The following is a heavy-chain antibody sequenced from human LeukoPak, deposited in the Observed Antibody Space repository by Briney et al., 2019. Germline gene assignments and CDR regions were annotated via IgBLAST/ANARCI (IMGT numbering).Heavy chain of an antibody. CDR3: ATDYMTTVTSTFDY. V-gene: IGHV1-24*01. D-gene: IGHD4-11*01. CDR2: FDPEDGET. Sequence: GASVKVSCKVSGYTLTELSMHWVRQAPGKGLEWMGGFDPEDGETIYAQKFQGRVTMTEDTSTDTAYMELSSLRSEDTAVYYCATDYMTTVTSTFDYWGQGTLVTVSS. CDR1: GYTLTELS. J-gene: IGHJ4*02.